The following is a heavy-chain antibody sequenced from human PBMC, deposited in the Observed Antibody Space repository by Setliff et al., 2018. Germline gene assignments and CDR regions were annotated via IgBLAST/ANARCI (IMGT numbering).Heavy chain of an antibody. Sequence: SETLSLTCTVSRSSITDENSWWAWIRQPAGKRPEWLGLIYIRGGTDYNPSLKSRVTISLDTSRNQFSLNLTSVTAADTAVYYCAVDHVTNIAESGYGYTWIDPWGQGIPVTVSA. CDR3: AVDHVTNIAESGYGYTWIDP. CDR2: IYIRGGT. D-gene: IGHD6-19*01. J-gene: IGHJ5*02. CDR1: RSSITDENSW. V-gene: IGHV4-61*02.